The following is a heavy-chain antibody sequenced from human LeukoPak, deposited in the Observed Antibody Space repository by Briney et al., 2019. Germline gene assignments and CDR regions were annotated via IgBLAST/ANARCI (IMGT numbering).Heavy chain of an antibody. J-gene: IGHJ5*02. CDR3: AREIYCTSTTCNWFDP. V-gene: IGHV3-21*01. CDR1: GFTFSSYS. D-gene: IGHD2-2*01. Sequence: GGSLRLSCAASGFTFSSYSMSWVRQAPGKGLEWVSSISSGSTYIYYADSVKGRFTISRDNAKNSLYLNMNSLRAEDTAVYYCAREIYCTSTTCNWFDPWGQGTLVTVSS. CDR2: ISSGSTYI.